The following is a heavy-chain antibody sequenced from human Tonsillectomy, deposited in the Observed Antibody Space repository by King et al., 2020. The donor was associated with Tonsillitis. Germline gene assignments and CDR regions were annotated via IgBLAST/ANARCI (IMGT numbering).Heavy chain of an antibody. CDR3: ARNDRGYYDSSGSPGGVVFDI. D-gene: IGHD3-22*01. J-gene: IGHJ3*02. CDR1: GFTFSSYW. CDR2: INSDGSTT. Sequence: VQLVESGGGLVQPGGSLRLSCAASGFTFSSYWVHWVRQAPEKGLVWVSRINSDGSTTSYADSVKGRFTISRDNAKNKLYLQMNSLRAEDTAVYYCARNDRGYYDSSGSPGGVVFDIWGRGAMVTVSS. V-gene: IGHV3-74*01.